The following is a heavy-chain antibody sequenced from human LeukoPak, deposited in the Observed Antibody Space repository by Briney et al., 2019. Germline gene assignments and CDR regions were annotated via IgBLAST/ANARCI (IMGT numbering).Heavy chain of an antibody. Sequence: GRSLRLSCAASGFTFSSYAMHWVRQAPGKGLEYVSAISSNGGSTYYANSVKGRFTISRDNSKNTLYLQMGSLRAEDMAVYYCARVGGRLVTAYDYWGQGTLVTVSS. CDR2: ISSNGGST. V-gene: IGHV3-64*01. J-gene: IGHJ4*02. CDR3: ARVGGRLVTAYDY. CDR1: GFTFSSYA. D-gene: IGHD2-21*02.